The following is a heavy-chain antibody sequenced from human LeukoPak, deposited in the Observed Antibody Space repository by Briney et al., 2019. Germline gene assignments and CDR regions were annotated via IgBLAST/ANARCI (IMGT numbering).Heavy chain of an antibody. CDR1: GFTFSSYG. V-gene: IGHV3-30*03. J-gene: IGHJ4*02. CDR3: ARGEDIAAAGTNLFDY. D-gene: IGHD6-13*01. CDR2: ISYDGSNK. Sequence: PGGSLRLSCAASGFTFSSYGMHWVRQAPGKGLEWVAVISYDGSNKYYADSVKGRFTISRDNSKNTLYLQMNSLRAEDTAVYYCARGEDIAAAGTNLFDYWGQGTLVTVSS.